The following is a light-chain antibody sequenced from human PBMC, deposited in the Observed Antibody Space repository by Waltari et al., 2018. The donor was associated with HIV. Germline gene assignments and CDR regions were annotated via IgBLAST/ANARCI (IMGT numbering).Light chain of an antibody. V-gene: IGLV2-23*02. Sequence: QSALTQPASVSGSPGPSITISCTGTSRDVGDYNSVSWYQQHPGKAPKLMIYDVNKRPSGVSNRFSGSKSGNTASLTISGLQAEDEADYYCCSYAGSSTVVFGGGTKLTVL. J-gene: IGLJ2*01. CDR2: DVN. CDR3: CSYAGSSTVV. CDR1: SRDVGDYNS.